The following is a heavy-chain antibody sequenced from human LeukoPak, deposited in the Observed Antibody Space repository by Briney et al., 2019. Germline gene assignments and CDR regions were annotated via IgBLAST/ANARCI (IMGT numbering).Heavy chain of an antibody. J-gene: IGHJ5*02. CDR2: ITYDGSDK. V-gene: IGHV3-30-3*01. CDR1: GFSFSTFA. CDR3: ARDSGFLPYNWFDT. D-gene: IGHD2-15*01. Sequence: QSGGSLRLSCAASGFSFSTFAMDWVRQAPGKGLEWVAVITYDGSDKYYADSVKGRFSISRDNSKNTLYLQMNSLGAEDTAVYYCARDSGFLPYNWFDTWGQGTLVTVSS.